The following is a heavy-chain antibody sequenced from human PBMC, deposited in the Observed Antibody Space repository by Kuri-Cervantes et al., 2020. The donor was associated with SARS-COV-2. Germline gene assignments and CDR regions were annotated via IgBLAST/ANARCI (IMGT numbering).Heavy chain of an antibody. CDR1: GGSFSGYY. Sequence: SQTLSLTCAVYGGSFSGYYWSWIRQPPGKGLEWIGEINHSGSTNYDPSLKSRVTISVDTFKNQFSLKLSSVTAADTAVYYCARHLPSTEYYFDYWGQGTLVTVSS. J-gene: IGHJ4*02. CDR2: INHSGST. V-gene: IGHV4-34*01. CDR3: ARHLPSTEYYFDY. D-gene: IGHD5/OR15-5a*01.